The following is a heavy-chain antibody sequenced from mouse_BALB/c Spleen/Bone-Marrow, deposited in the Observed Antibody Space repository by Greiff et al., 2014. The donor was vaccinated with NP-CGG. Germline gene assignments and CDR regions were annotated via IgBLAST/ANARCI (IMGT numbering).Heavy chain of an antibody. CDR3: SRGYYDYLFALDY. D-gene: IGHD5-5*01. V-gene: IGHV14-3*02. CDR2: IDPANGNT. Sequence: EVHLVESGAELVKPGASVKLSCTASGFNIKDTYIYWVKQRPEQGLEWVGRIDPANGNTKYDPKFQGKATIAADTSSNTAYLQLSSLTSEDIAVYYCSRGYYDYLFALDYWGHGTSVTVSS. J-gene: IGHJ4*01. CDR1: GFNIKDTY.